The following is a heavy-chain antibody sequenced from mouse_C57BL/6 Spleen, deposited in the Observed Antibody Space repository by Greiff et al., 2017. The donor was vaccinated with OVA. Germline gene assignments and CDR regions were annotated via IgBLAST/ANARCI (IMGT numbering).Heavy chain of an antibody. CDR1: GFSLSTSNMG. CDR3: AQIRGYGSSYDAKDY. D-gene: IGHD1-1*01. V-gene: IGHV8-5*01. CDR2: IWWNDDK. J-gene: IGHJ4*01. Sequence: QVTLKVSGPGILQPSQTLSLTCSFSGFSLSTSNMGIGWIRQPSGKGLEWLAHIWWNDDKYYNPSLKSRLTISKDTSNNQVFLKITSGDTADTATYYCAQIRGYGSSYDAKDYWGQGTSVTVSS.